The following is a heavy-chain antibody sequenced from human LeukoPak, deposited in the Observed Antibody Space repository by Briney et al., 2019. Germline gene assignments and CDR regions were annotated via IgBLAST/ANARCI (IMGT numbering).Heavy chain of an antibody. J-gene: IGHJ4*02. D-gene: IGHD3-22*01. CDR1: GGSFSGYY. V-gene: IGHV4-34*01. CDR3: ARGRWLLRRFDY. CDR2: INHSGST. Sequence: SETLSLTCAVYGGSFSGYYWSWIRQPPGKGLEWIGEINHSGSTNYNPSLKSRVTISVDTSKNQFSLKLSSVTAADTAVYYWARGRWLLRRFDYWGQGTLVTVSS.